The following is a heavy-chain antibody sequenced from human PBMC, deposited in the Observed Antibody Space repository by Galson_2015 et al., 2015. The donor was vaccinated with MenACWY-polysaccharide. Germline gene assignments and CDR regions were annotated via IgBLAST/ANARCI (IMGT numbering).Heavy chain of an antibody. Sequence: ALRLSCAASGFTFLTHWLHWVRQAPGKGLAWLSRINSDWSTTNYADSVKGRFTISRDHAKNTLFLQMNSLSVEATAVYYCAKNNQADYWGQGTLVTVSS. V-gene: IGHV3-74*01. CDR2: INSDWSTT. J-gene: IGHJ4*02. CDR3: AKNNQADY. CDR1: GFTFLTHW.